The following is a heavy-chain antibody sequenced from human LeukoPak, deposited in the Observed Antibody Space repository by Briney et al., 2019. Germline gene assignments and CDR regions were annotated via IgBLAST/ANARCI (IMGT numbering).Heavy chain of an antibody. CDR1: GFPFSNYA. CDR3: ARATGSGYYDY. CDR2: IDGSGYRT. D-gene: IGHD2-15*01. V-gene: IGHV3-23*01. Sequence: GGSLRLSCAASGFPFSNYALTWVRQAPGKGLEWVSGIDGSGYRTYYADSVRGRFTISRDNSKNTLWLQMDSLRAEDTAVYYCARATGSGYYDYWGQGTLVTVSS. J-gene: IGHJ4*02.